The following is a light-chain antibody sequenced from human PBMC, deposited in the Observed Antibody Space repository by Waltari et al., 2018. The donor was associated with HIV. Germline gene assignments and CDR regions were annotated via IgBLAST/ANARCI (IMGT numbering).Light chain of an antibody. V-gene: IGLV1-40*01. CDR3: HSHDSSLGGYV. Sequence: QSVLTQPPSVSGAPGQRVTISCTGSSSNIGAGYHVHCYQQLPGTAPKRLIYGNRMRPSWVPDRFGGSKAGTSASLAIAGRQAEDEADYHGHSHDSSLGGYVFGTGTKVTV. J-gene: IGLJ1*01. CDR1: SSNIGAGYH. CDR2: GNR.